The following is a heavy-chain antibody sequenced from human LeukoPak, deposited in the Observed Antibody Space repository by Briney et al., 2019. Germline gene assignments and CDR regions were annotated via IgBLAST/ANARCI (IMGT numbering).Heavy chain of an antibody. CDR3: ARELAGGCFPSSTSCGNWFDP. CDR1: GFTFSSYA. V-gene: IGHV3-30-3*01. CDR2: ISYDGSNK. J-gene: IGHJ5*02. D-gene: IGHD2-2*01. Sequence: GGSLRLSCAASGFTFSSYAMHWVRQAPGKGLEWVAVISYDGSNKYYTDSVKGRFTISRDNSKNPLYLQMNSLRAEDTAVYYCARELAGGCFPSSTSCGNWFDPWGQGTLVTVSS.